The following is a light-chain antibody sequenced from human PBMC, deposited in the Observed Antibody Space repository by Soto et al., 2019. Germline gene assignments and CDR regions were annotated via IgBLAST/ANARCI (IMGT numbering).Light chain of an antibody. V-gene: IGLV2-14*01. CDR1: SSDVGGYNY. J-gene: IGLJ1*01. Sequence: QSVLTQPASVSGSPGQSITISCTGTSSDVGGYNYVSWYQQHPGKAPKLMIYEVSNRPSGVSNRFSGSKSGNTASLTISGRLAEDEAAYYCSSYTSSSTLYVFGTGTKLTVL. CDR2: EVS. CDR3: SSYTSSSTLYV.